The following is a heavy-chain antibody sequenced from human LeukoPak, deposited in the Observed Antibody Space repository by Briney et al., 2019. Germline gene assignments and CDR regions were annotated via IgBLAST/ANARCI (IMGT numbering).Heavy chain of an antibody. CDR2: ISTSSSYI. V-gene: IGHV3-21*01. Sequence: GSLRLSCAASGFTFSSYSMNWVRQAPGKGLEWVSSISTSSSYIYYADSVKGRFTISRDNAKNSLYLQMNSLRAEDTAVYYCARDPYYDILTGWDSNAFDIWGQGTMVTVSS. J-gene: IGHJ3*02. CDR1: GFTFSSYS. CDR3: ARDPYYDILTGWDSNAFDI. D-gene: IGHD3-9*01.